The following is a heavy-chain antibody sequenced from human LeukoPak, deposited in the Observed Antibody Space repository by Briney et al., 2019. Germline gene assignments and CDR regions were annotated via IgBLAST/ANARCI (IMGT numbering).Heavy chain of an antibody. Sequence: GRSLRLSCAASGFTFSSYGMHWVRQAPGKGLEWVAVIWYDGSNKYYADSVKGRFTISRDNSKNTLYLQINSLRAEDTAVYYCARDHSSGWSGGDYWGQGTLVTVSS. CDR2: IWYDGSNK. J-gene: IGHJ4*02. CDR3: ARDHSSGWSGGDY. D-gene: IGHD6-19*01. V-gene: IGHV3-33*01. CDR1: GFTFSSYG.